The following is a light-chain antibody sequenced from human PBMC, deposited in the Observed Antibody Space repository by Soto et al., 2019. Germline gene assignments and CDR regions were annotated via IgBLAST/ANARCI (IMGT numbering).Light chain of an antibody. J-gene: IGKJ2*01. V-gene: IGKV4-1*01. CDR2: WAS. CDR3: HQYARDPFT. CDR1: QSVLYTPNNNNY. Sequence: DIVMTPSPDSLAVSLGERATINCKSSQSVLYTPNNNNYLAWFQQKPGQPPKLLIYWASTRESGAPDRLGVSGSGTEFTLTIRSVEAEDVAVYYCHQYARDPFTFGQGTKLESK.